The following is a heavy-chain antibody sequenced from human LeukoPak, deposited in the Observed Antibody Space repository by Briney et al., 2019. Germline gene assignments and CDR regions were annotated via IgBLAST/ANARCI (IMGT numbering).Heavy chain of an antibody. CDR3: VRAEFDY. D-gene: IGHD4-17*01. J-gene: IGHJ4*02. V-gene: IGHV3-30*03. CDR2: ISYDGSNK. CDR1: GFTFSSYG. Sequence: GRSLRLSCAASGFTFSSYGIHWVRQAPGKGLEWVAVISYDGSNKYYADSVKGRFTISRDNSKNTLYLQMNSLRAEDTAVYYCVRAEFDYWGQGTLVTVSS.